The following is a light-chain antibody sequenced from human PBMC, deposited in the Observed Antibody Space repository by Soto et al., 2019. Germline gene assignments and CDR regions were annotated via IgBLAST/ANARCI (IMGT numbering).Light chain of an antibody. CDR1: QICVW. J-gene: IGKJ4*01. V-gene: IGKV1-12*01. Sequence: QMTQSPSSVSASVGDTVTITCRTSQICVWIVWYQQKPGMAPKLLIPQNGVSSRFIGSGSGTDFTPAISSLQPEDFATYYCQEADTFPLTFGGGNKV. CDR3: QEADTFPLT.